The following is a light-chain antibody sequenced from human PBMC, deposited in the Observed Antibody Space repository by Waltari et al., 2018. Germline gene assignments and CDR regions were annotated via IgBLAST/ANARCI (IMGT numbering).Light chain of an antibody. CDR3: QQYNSYWT. J-gene: IGKJ1*01. V-gene: IGKV1-5*03. CDR2: KSS. Sequence: TGRASQSISSWLAWYQQKPGKAPKLLIYKSSSLESGVPSRFSGSGSGTEFTLTISSLQPDDFATYYCQQYNSYWTFGQGTKVEIK. CDR1: QSISSW.